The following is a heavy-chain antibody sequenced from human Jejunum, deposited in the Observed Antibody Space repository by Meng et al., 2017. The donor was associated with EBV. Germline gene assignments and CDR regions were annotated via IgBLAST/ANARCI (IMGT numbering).Heavy chain of an antibody. CDR3: THYIWGTRPDGVY. D-gene: IGHD3-16*01. CDR1: GGSISTGGYS. Sequence: QLHLQESGSGLVKPSQTLSLTCAVSGGSISTGGYSWHWIRQSPGKGLEWIGYIYHSGSAYYNPSLKSRLTLSVDRSRDQFSLKLISVTAADTAVYYCTHYIWGTRPDGVYWGQGTLVTVSS. V-gene: IGHV4-30-2*06. CDR2: IYHSGSA. J-gene: IGHJ4*02.